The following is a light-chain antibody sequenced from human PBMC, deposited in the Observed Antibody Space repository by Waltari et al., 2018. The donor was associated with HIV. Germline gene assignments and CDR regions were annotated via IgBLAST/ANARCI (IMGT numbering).Light chain of an antibody. Sequence: VLTQSPGTLSLSPGEEATLSCRSSQSVSSSYLAWYQQRPGQPPRLLIYAASNRAPGISHRFGGSGSGTDFTLTISRLEPEDFAVYYCQQYGGSLITFGKGTRLDMK. V-gene: IGKV3-20*01. J-gene: IGKJ5*01. CDR2: AAS. CDR1: QSVSSSY. CDR3: QQYGGSLIT.